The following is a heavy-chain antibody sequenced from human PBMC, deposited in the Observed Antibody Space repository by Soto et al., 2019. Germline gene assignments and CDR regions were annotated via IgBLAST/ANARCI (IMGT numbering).Heavy chain of an antibody. V-gene: IGHV4-59*01. Sequence: SETLSLTCTVSGGSISSYYWSWIRQPPGKGLEWIGYIYYSGSTNYNPSLKSRVTISVDTSKNQFSLKLSSVTAADTAVYYCAXDYYDSSGYLIHDAFDIWGQGTMVTVSS. CDR3: AXDYYDSSGYLIHDAFDI. CDR1: GGSISSYY. D-gene: IGHD3-22*01. CDR2: IYYSGST. J-gene: IGHJ3*02.